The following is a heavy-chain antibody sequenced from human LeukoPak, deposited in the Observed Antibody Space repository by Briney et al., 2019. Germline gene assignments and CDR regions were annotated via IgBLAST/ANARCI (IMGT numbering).Heavy chain of an antibody. Sequence: GGSLRLSCAASGFTFSDYYMSWIRQAPGKGLEWVSYISSSGSTIYYADSVKGRFTISRDNAKNSLYLQMNSLRAEDTAVYYCARDLGYYDILTCYYSYYYMDVWGKGTTVTISS. CDR2: ISSSGSTI. V-gene: IGHV3-11*01. J-gene: IGHJ6*03. D-gene: IGHD3-9*01. CDR3: ARDLGYYDILTCYYSYYYMDV. CDR1: GFTFSDYY.